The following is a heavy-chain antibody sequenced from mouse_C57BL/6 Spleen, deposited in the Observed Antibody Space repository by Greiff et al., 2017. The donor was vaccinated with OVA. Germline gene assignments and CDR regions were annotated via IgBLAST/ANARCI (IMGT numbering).Heavy chain of an antibody. J-gene: IGHJ1*03. CDR1: GYAFSSYW. Sequence: VQLQQSGAELVKPGASVKISCKASGYAFSSYWMNWVKQRPGKGLEWIGQIYPGDGDTNYNGKFKGKATLTADKSSSTAYMQLSSLTSEDSAVYCCARGDGRGPHWYFDVWGTGTTVTVSS. V-gene: IGHV1-80*01. CDR3: ARGDGRGPHWYFDV. D-gene: IGHD1-1*01. CDR2: IYPGDGDT.